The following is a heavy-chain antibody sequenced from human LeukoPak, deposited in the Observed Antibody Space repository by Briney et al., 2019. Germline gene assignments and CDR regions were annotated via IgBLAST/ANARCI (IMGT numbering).Heavy chain of an antibody. CDR3: ARDLVVYEYGDETLGAFDI. D-gene: IGHD4-17*01. J-gene: IGHJ3*02. CDR1: GYTFTGYY. V-gene: IGHV1-2*02. CDR2: INPNSGGT. Sequence: ASVEVSCKASGYTFTGYYMHWVRQAPGQGLEWMEWINPNSGGTNYAQKFQGRVTMTRDTSISTAYMELSRLRSDDTAVYYCARDLVVYEYGDETLGAFDIWGQGTMVTVSS.